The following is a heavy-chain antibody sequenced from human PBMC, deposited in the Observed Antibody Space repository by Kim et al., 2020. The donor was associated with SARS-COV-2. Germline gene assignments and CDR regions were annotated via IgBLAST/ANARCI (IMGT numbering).Heavy chain of an antibody. CDR3: ASSRGLGRVWFDP. Sequence: SPSFQGHVTISADKSISTAYLQWSSLKASDTAMYYCASSRGLGRVWFDPWGQGTLVTVSS. J-gene: IGHJ5*02. V-gene: IGHV5-10-1*01. D-gene: IGHD7-27*01.